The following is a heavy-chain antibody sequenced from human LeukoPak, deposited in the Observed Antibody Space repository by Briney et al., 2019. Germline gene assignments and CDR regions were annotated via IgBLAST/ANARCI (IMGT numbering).Heavy chain of an antibody. CDR1: GYTFTGYY. CDR2: IIPILGIA. CDR3: ARRSQYTAKNDY. V-gene: IGHV1-69*02. Sequence: SVKVSCKASGYTFTGYYMHWVRQAPGQGLEWMGRIIPILGIANYAQKFQGRVTITADKSTSTAYMELSSLRSEDTAVYYCARRSQYTAKNDYWGQGTLVTVSS. D-gene: IGHD5-18*01. J-gene: IGHJ4*02.